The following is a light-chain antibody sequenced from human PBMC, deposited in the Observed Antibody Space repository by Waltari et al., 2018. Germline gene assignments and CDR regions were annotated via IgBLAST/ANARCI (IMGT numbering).Light chain of an antibody. CDR3: QQRSNWPIT. J-gene: IGKJ5*01. CDR1: QNINTY. CDR2: DVLTQA. Sequence: EIVMTQSPATLSVSPGERATLSCRASQNINTYLAWYQQKPGQAPRLLIYDVLTQATRATGVPARFSGSGSGTDFTLTISSLEPEDFAVYYCQQRSNWPITFGQGTRLEIK. V-gene: IGKV3-11*01.